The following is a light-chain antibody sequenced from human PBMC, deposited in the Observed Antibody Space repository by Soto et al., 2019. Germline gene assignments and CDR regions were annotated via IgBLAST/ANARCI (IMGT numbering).Light chain of an antibody. Sequence: EIVMTQSPATLSVSPGERATLSCRASQSVSSNLAWYQQKPGQAPRLLIYGASTRATGIPARFSGSGSGTEFTLTISSLQSEDFAVYYCQQYNSSPLNTFGQGTKLEIK. V-gene: IGKV3-15*01. J-gene: IGKJ2*01. CDR1: QSVSSN. CDR2: GAS. CDR3: QQYNSSPLNT.